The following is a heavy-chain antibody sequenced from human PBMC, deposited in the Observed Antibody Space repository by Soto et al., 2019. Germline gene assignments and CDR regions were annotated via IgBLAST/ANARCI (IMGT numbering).Heavy chain of an antibody. Sequence: SETLSLTCTVSGGSISSSSYYWGWIRQPPGKGLEWIGSIYYSGSTYYNPSLKSRVTISVDTSKNQFSLKLSSVTAADTAVYYCARHRFYDSSGYHYYYFDYWGQGTLVTVSS. CDR3: ARHRFYDSSGYHYYYFDY. CDR1: GGSISSSSYY. J-gene: IGHJ4*02. CDR2: IYYSGST. V-gene: IGHV4-39*01. D-gene: IGHD3-22*01.